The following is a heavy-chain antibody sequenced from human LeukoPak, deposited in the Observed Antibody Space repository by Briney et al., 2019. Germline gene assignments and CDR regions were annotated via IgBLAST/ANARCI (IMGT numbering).Heavy chain of an antibody. D-gene: IGHD1-26*01. CDR1: SSSFTNYW. V-gene: IGHV5-51*01. J-gene: IGHJ4*02. CDR2: IYPRNCDT. CDR3: ARLRPDVGYFDY. Sequence: GESLKTSCKGSSSSFTNYWIAWVRQMPGKGLEWMGIIYPRNCDTRYSPSFQGRVTISADKSISTAYLQWSSLKAADTAMYYCARLRPDVGYFDYWGQGTLVTVSS.